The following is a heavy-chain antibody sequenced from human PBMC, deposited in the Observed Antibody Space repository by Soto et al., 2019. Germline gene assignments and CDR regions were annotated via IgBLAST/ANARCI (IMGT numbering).Heavy chain of an antibody. CDR3: ARRDFYCRGRNCFSGDYAMDV. V-gene: IGHV3-30*04. CDR2: ISFDGKKI. Sequence: WWSLRLSCTASVFTFSIYAMHWFRQAPGKGLEWVSIISFDGKKIDYAGSVRGRFTISRDNSQNTLYLQMDSLRTEDTAVYYCARRDFYCRGRNCFSGDYAMDVWGQGTTVTVSS. CDR1: VFTFSIYA. J-gene: IGHJ6*02. D-gene: IGHD2-15*01.